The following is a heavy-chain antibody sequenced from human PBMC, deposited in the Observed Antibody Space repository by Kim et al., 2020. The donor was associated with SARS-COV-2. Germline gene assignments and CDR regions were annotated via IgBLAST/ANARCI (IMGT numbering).Heavy chain of an antibody. V-gene: IGHV4-39*01. J-gene: IGHJ4*02. D-gene: IGHD3-9*01. Sequence: SETLSLTCTVSGGSISSSSYYWGWIRQPPGKGLEWIGSIYYSGSTYSNPSLKSRVTISVDTSKNQFSLKLSSVTAADTAVYYCARLSAVLRYFDWLFGPIDYWGQGTLVTVSS. CDR3: ARLSAVLRYFDWLFGPIDY. CDR2: IYYSGST. CDR1: GGSISSSSYY.